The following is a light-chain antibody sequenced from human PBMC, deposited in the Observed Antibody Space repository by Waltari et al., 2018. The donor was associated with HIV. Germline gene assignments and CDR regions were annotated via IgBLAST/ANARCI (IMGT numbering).Light chain of an antibody. CDR3: QSYDSSLSGPVV. V-gene: IGLV1-40*01. J-gene: IGLJ2*01. CDR2: GDS. CDR1: SSNIGADYL. Sequence: QSVLTQPPSVSGAPGQRVTISCTGSSSNIGADYLVHWYQQLPGAVPKLLIYGDSHRPSGVPDRFSGSKSGTSASLAITGLQAEDEADYYCQSYDSSLSGPVVFGGGTKLTVL.